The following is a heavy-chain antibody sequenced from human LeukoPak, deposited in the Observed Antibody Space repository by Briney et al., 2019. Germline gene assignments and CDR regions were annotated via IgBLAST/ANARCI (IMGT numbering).Heavy chain of an antibody. CDR3: AKDRESTPTIAVAGTRNGFDP. D-gene: IGHD6-19*01. V-gene: IGHV3-9*01. CDR1: GFTFDDYA. CDR2: INWDSTSI. J-gene: IGHJ5*02. Sequence: PGRSLRLSCVASGFTFDDYAMHWVRQVPGKGLEWVSGINWDSTSIGYGDSVKGRFTISRDNAKNSLYLQMNSLRPEDTALYYCAKDRESTPTIAVAGTRNGFDPWGQGTLVTVSS.